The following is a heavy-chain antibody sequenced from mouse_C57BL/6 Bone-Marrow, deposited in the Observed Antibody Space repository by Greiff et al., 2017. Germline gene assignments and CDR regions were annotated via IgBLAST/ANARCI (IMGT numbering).Heavy chain of an antibody. CDR1: GYTFTSYG. D-gene: IGHD2-4*01. J-gene: IGHJ3*01. Sequence: VQLQQSGAELARPGASVKLSCKASGYTFTSYGISWVKQRTGQGLEWIGEIYPRSGNTYYNEKFKGKSTLTVDKSSSTAYMQLSSLTSEDSAVYYCAAYDYDAYWGQGTLVTVSA. CDR2: IYPRSGNT. CDR3: AAYDYDAY. V-gene: IGHV1-81*01.